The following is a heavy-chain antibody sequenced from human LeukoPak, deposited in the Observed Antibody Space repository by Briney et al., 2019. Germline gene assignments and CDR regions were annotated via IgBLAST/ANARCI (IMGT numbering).Heavy chain of an antibody. CDR3: ATLYYCDSSGYQRKSHDAFDI. V-gene: IGHV1-24*01. CDR2: FDPEDGET. D-gene: IGHD3-22*01. Sequence: ASVKVSCKVSGYTLTELSMHWVRQAPGKGVEWKGGFDPEDGETIYAQKFQGRVTMTEDTSTDTAYMELSSLRSEDTAVYYCATLYYCDSSGYQRKSHDAFDIWGQGTMVTVSS. J-gene: IGHJ3*02. CDR1: GYTLTELS.